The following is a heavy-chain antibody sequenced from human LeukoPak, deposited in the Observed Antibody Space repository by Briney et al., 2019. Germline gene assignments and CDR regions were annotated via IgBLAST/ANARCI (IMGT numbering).Heavy chain of an antibody. CDR1: GYSFTNYW. D-gene: IGHD4-17*01. J-gene: IGHJ4*02. CDR2: IYPSDSDT. Sequence: GESLKISCYASGYSFTNYWVAWVRQMPGKGLEWMGLIYPSDSDTRYSPSFQGQVTISADKSISTAYLQWSSLKASDTAIYYCAKGQGYGDHYPIDYWGQGTLVTVSS. V-gene: IGHV5-51*01. CDR3: AKGQGYGDHYPIDY.